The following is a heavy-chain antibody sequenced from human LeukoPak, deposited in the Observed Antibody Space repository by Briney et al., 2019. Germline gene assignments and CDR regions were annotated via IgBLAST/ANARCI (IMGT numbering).Heavy chain of an antibody. Sequence: GGSLRLSCAASGFTFDNYAMTWVRQAPGKGLEGVSAIRLSDGYTYYADSVQGRFIISRDTSKNTVSLQMNSLTGDDTALYYCARVAGSYSIRPFDFWGQGTVVIVSS. CDR2: IRLSDGYT. CDR1: GFTFDNYA. J-gene: IGHJ4*02. D-gene: IGHD1-26*01. CDR3: ARVAGSYSIRPFDF. V-gene: IGHV3-23*01.